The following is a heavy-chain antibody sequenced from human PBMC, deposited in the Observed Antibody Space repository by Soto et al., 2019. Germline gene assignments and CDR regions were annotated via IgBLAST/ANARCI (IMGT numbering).Heavy chain of an antibody. CDR1: GFTFSSYG. Sequence: GGSLRLSCAASGFTFSSYGMHWVRQAPGKGLEWVAVIWYDGSNKYYADSVKGRFTISRDNSKNTLYLQMNSLRAEDTAVYYCARDWGAGGSYFDYWGQGTLVTVSS. J-gene: IGHJ4*02. V-gene: IGHV3-33*01. CDR2: IWYDGSNK. CDR3: ARDWGAGGSYFDY. D-gene: IGHD1-26*01.